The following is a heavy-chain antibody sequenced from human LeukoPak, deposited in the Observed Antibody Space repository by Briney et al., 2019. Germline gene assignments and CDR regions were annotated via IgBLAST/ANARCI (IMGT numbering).Heavy chain of an antibody. Sequence: ATVNISCKASGYRFIDYYIYWVQQAPGKGLEWMGRVDPVDGETVYAEKFKDRLTMTADTSTNTAYMELTSLRSADTAVYYCVTDTQVAPGDIIMFRDYWGQGALVTVSS. V-gene: IGHV1-69-2*01. CDR2: VDPVDGET. D-gene: IGHD3-10*01. CDR1: GYRFIDYY. CDR3: VTDTQVAPGDIIMFRDY. J-gene: IGHJ4*02.